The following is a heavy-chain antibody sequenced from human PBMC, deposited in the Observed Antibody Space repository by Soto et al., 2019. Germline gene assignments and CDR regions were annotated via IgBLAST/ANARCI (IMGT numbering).Heavy chain of an antibody. J-gene: IGHJ6*02. D-gene: IGHD1-26*01. V-gene: IGHV6-1*01. CDR1: GESASSNSAA. Sequence: SQTLSLTCAISGESASSNSAAWNWIRQSPSRGLEWLGRTYYRSNRSKWYNDYEVSVKSRITINPDTSKNQFSLQMNSVTPEDTAVYYCARDGGIVGATYGAWYHRMDVWVQGTTVTVSS. CDR3: ARDGGIVGATYGAWYHRMDV. CDR2: TYYRSNRSKWYN.